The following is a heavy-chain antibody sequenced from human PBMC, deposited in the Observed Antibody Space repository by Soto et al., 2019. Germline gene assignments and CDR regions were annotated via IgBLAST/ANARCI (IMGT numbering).Heavy chain of an antibody. CDR1: GFIFSNYA. CDR2: ITGRAGDT. CDR3: ARHEGYCSSTSCYEGGFMDV. J-gene: IGHJ6*03. V-gene: IGHV3-23*01. Sequence: GGSLRLSCGASGFIFSNYAMSWVRQAPGRGLEWVSTITGRAGDTYYADSVKGRFIISRDTSTHTLYLQMNSLRAEDTAVYSCARHEGYCSSTSCYEGGFMDVWGKGTTVTVSS. D-gene: IGHD2-2*01.